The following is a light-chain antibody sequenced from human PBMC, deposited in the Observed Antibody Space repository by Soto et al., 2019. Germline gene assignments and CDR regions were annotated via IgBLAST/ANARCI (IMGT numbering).Light chain of an antibody. CDR1: QSLDSS. J-gene: IGKJ4*01. Sequence: ESVLAQSPATLSLSPGESAPLSGRASQSLDSSLAWFQQKPGQAPRLLIYDVSYRASGIPARFSGSGSGTDFTLTISRLEPEDFAVYYCQQYGSSPFTVGGGTKVDIK. V-gene: IGKV3-20*01. CDR2: DVS. CDR3: QQYGSSPFT.